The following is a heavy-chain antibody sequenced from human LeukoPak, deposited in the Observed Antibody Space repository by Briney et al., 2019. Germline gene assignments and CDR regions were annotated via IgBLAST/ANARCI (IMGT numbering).Heavy chain of an antibody. CDR2: IRDTCNT. CDR1: GFTLSSYA. CDR3: ARENSGRFHLLYYYYMDV. Sequence: PGGALRLSCAASGFTLSSYAMSWGRQAPGKGLEWVSAIRDTCNTYHADSVKGRFTISRDSSKNTLFLKMNRLRPEDAAVYYCARENSGRFHLLYYYYMDVWGKGTTVTVSS. J-gene: IGHJ6*03. D-gene: IGHD1-26*01. V-gene: IGHV3-23*01.